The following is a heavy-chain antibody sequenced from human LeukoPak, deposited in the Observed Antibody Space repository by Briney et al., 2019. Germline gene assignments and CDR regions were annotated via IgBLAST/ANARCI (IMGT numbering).Heavy chain of an antibody. CDR1: GFMFSTYA. CDR2: ISFDGSNK. V-gene: IGHV3-30-3*01. J-gene: IGHJ4*02. CDR3: ARELSGAGPFDY. D-gene: IGHD6-19*01. Sequence: PGGSLRLSCAPSGFMFSTYAMHWVRQAPGKGLEWVAVISFDGSNKHYADSVKGRFTISRDNSKNTLYLQMNSLSSEDTAVYYCARELSGAGPFDYWGQGTLVTVSS.